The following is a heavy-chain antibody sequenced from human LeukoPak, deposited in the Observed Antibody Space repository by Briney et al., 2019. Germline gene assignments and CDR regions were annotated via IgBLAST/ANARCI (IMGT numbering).Heavy chain of an antibody. J-gene: IGHJ4*02. CDR2: IYSGGST. CDR3: AREQLGRYYFDY. V-gene: IGHV3-53*01. CDR1: GFTVSSNY. Sequence: GGSLRLSCAASGFTVSSNYMSLVRQAPGKGLEWASVIYSGGSTYYADSVKGRFTISRHNSKNTLYLQMNSLRAEDTAVYYCAREQLGRYYFDYWGQGTLVTVSS. D-gene: IGHD6-13*01.